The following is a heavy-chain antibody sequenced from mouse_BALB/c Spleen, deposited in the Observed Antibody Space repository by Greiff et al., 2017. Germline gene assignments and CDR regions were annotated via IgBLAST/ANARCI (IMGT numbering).Heavy chain of an antibody. CDR2: IWSGGST. V-gene: IGHV2-2*02. D-gene: IGHD2-4*01. CDR3: ARGGMITYYAMDY. Sequence: VQLQQSGPGLVQPSQSLSITCPVSGFSLTSYGVHWVRQSPGKGLEWLGVIWSGGSTDYNAAFISRLSISKDNSKSQVFFKMNSLQANDTAIYYCARGGMITYYAMDYWGQGTSVTVSS. J-gene: IGHJ4*01. CDR1: GFSLTSYG.